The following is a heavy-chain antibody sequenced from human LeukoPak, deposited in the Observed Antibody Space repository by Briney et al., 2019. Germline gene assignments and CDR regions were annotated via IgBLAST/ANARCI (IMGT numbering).Heavy chain of an antibody. CDR3: AKDLQMVTIAFDY. CDR1: GFTFSSYG. CDR2: ISYDGSKK. J-gene: IGHJ4*02. Sequence: QPGGSLRLSCAASGFTFSSYGMHWVRQAPGKGLVWVAVISYDGSKKYFADSVKGRFTISRDNSKNTLYLEMNSLRAEDTAVYYCAKDLQMVTIAFDYWGQGALVTVSS. V-gene: IGHV3-30*18. D-gene: IGHD5-24*01.